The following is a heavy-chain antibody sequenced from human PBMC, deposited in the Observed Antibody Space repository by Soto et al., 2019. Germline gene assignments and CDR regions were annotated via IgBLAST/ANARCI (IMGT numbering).Heavy chain of an antibody. CDR1: GFTFSSHE. CDR2: ISGSGSTI. CDR3: ARGGVY. Sequence: PXESLRLSCDATGFTFSSHEMNWIRQTPGKRLQWMAKISGSGSTINYADSVKGRFTISRDNVQRTLHLQMDSLRVEDTGVYYCARGGVYWGRGTLVTVSS. V-gene: IGHV3-48*03. D-gene: IGHD2-8*01. J-gene: IGHJ1*01.